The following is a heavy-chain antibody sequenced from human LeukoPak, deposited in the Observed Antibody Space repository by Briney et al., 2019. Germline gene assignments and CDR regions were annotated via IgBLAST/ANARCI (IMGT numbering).Heavy chain of an antibody. CDR1: GYSISSGYY. CDR2: IYHSGST. Sequence: SETLSLTCTVSGYSISSGYYWGWIRQPPGKGLEWIGSIYHSGSTYYNPSLKSRVTISVDTSKNQFSLKLSSVTAADTAVYYCARDRDFWSGYLDYWGQGTLVTVSS. J-gene: IGHJ4*02. D-gene: IGHD3-3*01. CDR3: ARDRDFWSGYLDY. V-gene: IGHV4-38-2*02.